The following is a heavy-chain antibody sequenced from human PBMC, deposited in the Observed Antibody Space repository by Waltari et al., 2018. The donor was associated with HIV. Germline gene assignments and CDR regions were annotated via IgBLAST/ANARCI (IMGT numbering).Heavy chain of an antibody. CDR2: IYHSGTT. V-gene: IGHV4-38-2*02. CDR1: DYSISSGYY. J-gene: IGHJ4*02. Sequence: QVQLQESGPGLVKPSETLSLTCAVSDYSISSGYYWGWIRQSPGKGLEWIGSIYHSGTTFYHPSLKSRVTISVDTSKNQFSLRLSSVTAADTAVYYCAREGVGPTRREYYFDYWGQGILGTVSS. CDR3: AREGVGPTRREYYFDY. D-gene: IGHD1-26*01.